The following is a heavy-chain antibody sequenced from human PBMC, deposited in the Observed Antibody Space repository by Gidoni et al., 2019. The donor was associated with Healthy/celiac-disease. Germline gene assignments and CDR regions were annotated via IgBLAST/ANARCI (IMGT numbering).Heavy chain of an antibody. V-gene: IGHV3-9*01. CDR1: GFTFDCYA. J-gene: IGHJ6*02. CDR3: AKGGRVTYYYYGMEV. D-gene: IGHD2-21*02. CDR2: ISWNSGSI. Sequence: EVQLVESGGGLVQPGSSLRLSCAASGFTFDCYAMHWVRQAPGKGLGWVSGISWNSGSIGYANSVKGRFNIYRDNAKNSMYLQMNSLRAEETALYYWAKGGRVTYYYYGMEVWGQGTTVNVSS.